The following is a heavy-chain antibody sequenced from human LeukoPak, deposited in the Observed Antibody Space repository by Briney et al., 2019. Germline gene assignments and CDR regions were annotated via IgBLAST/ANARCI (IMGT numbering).Heavy chain of an antibody. CDR1: GGSISSGGYY. J-gene: IGHJ4*02. CDR3: ARVAGYCSGGSCYSVGILDY. D-gene: IGHD2-15*01. Sequence: PSQTLSLTCTVSGGSISSGGYYWSWIRQHPGGGLQWIGYMYYSGSTYCNPSLKSRVTISVDTSKNQFSLKLSSVTAADTAVYYCARVAGYCSGGSCYSVGILDYWGQGTLVTVSS. CDR2: MYYSGST. V-gene: IGHV4-31*03.